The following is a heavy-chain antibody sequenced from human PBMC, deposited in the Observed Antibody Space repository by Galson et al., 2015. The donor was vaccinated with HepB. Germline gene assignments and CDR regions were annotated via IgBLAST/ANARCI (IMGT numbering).Heavy chain of an antibody. CDR2: ISYDGSNK. Sequence: SLRLSCAASGFTFSSYAMLWVRQAPGKGLEWVAVISYDGSNKYYADSVKGRFTISRDNSKNTLYLQMYSLRAEDTAVYHCARDRIMGYTYGYWDYWGQGTLVTVSS. D-gene: IGHD5-18*01. V-gene: IGHV3-30*04. CDR3: ARDRIMGYTYGYWDY. J-gene: IGHJ4*02. CDR1: GFTFSSYA.